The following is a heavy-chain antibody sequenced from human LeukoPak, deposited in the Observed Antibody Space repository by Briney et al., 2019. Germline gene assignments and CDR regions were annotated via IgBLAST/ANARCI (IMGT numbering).Heavy chain of an antibody. CDR2: IYSGGST. CDR1: GFTVSSNY. CDR3: ASDYYDSSGYSYFQH. V-gene: IGHV3-66*01. Sequence: PGGSLRLSCAASGFTVSSNYMSWVRQAPGKGLEWVSVIYSGGSTYYADSVKGRFTISRDNSKNTLYLQMNSLRAEDTAVYYCASDYYDSSGYSYFQHWGQGTLVTVSS. J-gene: IGHJ1*01. D-gene: IGHD3-22*01.